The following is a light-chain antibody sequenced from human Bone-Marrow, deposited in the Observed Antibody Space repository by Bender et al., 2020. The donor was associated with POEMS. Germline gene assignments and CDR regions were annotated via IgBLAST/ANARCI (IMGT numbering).Light chain of an antibody. CDR3: AAGVARLGGRG. CDR1: NSNIGTNA. V-gene: IGLV1-44*01. CDR2: SDN. Sequence: QSVLTQPPSASGTPGQRVTISSSCSNSNIGTNAVNWYQQFPGTAPQLLIYSDNPRPSGVTDRFYAFKSGTSASAAIGGLESGDERDYYGAAGVARLGGRGFGEGTRLTV. J-gene: IGLJ3*02.